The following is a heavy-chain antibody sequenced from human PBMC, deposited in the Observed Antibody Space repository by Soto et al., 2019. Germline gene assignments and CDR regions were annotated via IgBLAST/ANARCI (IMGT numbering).Heavy chain of an antibody. CDR3: AKDMKWGGMTTIHYFDS. D-gene: IGHD4-17*01. CDR1: GFTADDYA. V-gene: IGHV3-9*02. Sequence: EVQLVESGGGLVQPGRSLRLSCVASGFTADDYAMHWVRQAPGKGLEWVSGISSNSDTIDYADSVKGRFTISRDNAKTSLFLQMNSLRPADTALYYCAKDMKWGGMTTIHYFDSWGQGTLCSVSS. J-gene: IGHJ4*02. CDR2: ISSNSDTI.